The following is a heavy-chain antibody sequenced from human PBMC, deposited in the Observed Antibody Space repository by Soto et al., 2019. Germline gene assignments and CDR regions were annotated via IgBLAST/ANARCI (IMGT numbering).Heavy chain of an antibody. V-gene: IGHV3-33*01. Sequence: GGSLRLSCAASGFTFSSYGMHWVRQAPGKGLEWVAVIWYDGSNKYYADSVKGRFTISRDNSKNTLYLQMNSLRAEDTAVYYCARGLDFWSGYYTLAGISYFDHWGQGTLVTVSS. D-gene: IGHD3-3*01. CDR2: IWYDGSNK. CDR3: ARGLDFWSGYYTLAGISYFDH. CDR1: GFTFSSYG. J-gene: IGHJ4*02.